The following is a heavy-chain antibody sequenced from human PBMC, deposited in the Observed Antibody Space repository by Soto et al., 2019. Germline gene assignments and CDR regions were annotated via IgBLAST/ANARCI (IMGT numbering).Heavy chain of an antibody. CDR2: INPNSGGT. V-gene: IGHV1-2*02. CDR3: ARDPGSSSFPADHYYYYGMDV. CDR1: GYTFTGYY. D-gene: IGHD6-6*01. Sequence: GASVKVSCKASGYTFTGYYMHWVRQAPGQGLEWMGWINPNSGGTNYAQKFQGRVTMTRDTSISTAYMELSRLRSDATAVYYCARDPGSSSFPADHYYYYGMDVWGQGTTVTVSS. J-gene: IGHJ6*02.